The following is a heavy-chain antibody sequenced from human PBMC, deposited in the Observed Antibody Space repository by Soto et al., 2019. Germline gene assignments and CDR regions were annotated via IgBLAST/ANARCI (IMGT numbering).Heavy chain of an antibody. CDR1: GYTFTGYY. CDR2: INPNSGGT. J-gene: IGHJ6*02. Sequence: ASVKVSCKASGYTFTGYYMHWVRQAPGQGLEWMGWINPNSGGTNYAQKFQGWVTMTRDTSISTAYMELSRLRSDDTAVYYCARAWYSSGWYFDYYGMAVWGQGTTVTVSS. D-gene: IGHD6-19*01. V-gene: IGHV1-2*04. CDR3: ARAWYSSGWYFDYYGMAV.